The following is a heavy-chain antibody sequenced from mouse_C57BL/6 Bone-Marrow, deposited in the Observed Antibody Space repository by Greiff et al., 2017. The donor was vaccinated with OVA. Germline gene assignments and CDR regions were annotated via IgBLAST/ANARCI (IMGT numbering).Heavy chain of an antibody. CDR1: GFTFSSYG. J-gene: IGHJ2*01. Sequence: EVQGVESGGDLVKPGGSLKLSCAASGFTFSSYGMSWVRQTPDKRLEWVATISSGGSYTYYPDSVKGRFTISRDNAKNTLYLQMSSLKSEDTAIYYCARRISSYCYYWGQGTTLTVSS. CDR3: ARRISSYCYY. D-gene: IGHD6-5*01. V-gene: IGHV5-6*01. CDR2: ISSGGSYT.